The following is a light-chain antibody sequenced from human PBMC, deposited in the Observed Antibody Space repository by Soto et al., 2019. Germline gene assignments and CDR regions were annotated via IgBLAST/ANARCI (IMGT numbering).Light chain of an antibody. J-gene: IGLJ3*02. CDR3: SSYTTSNTWV. CDR2: EAT. CDR1: SSDVGSYNL. Sequence: QSALTQPASVSGSPEQSITISCTGTSSDVGSYNLVSWYQQHPGKAPKVMIYEATKRPSGVSNRFSGSKSGNTASLTISGLQAEDEADYYCSSYTTSNTWVFGGGTQLTVL. V-gene: IGLV2-14*02.